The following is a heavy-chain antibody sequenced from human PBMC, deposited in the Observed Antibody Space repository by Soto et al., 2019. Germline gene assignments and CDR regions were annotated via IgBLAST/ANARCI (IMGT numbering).Heavy chain of an antibody. CDR2: IIPILGIA. CDR1: GGTLSSYT. CDR3: ARRGSGWSLFVY. J-gene: IGHJ4*01. V-gene: IGHV1-69*02. D-gene: IGHD6-19*01. Sequence: GASVKVSCKASGGTLSSYTISWVRQAPGQGLEWMGRIIPILGIANYAQKFQGRVTITADKSTSTAYMELSSLRSEDTAMYYCARRGSGWSLFVYWGHGTLVNVSS.